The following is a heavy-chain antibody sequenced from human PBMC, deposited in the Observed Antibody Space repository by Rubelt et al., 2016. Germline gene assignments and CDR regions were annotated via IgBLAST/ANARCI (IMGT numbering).Heavy chain of an antibody. J-gene: IGHJ3*02. V-gene: IGHV3-53*01. CDR1: GFNVGSSY. CDR3: ARDDGYSSLASDI. CDR2: IYSGGTT. Sequence: GGSLRLSCAASGFNVGSSYMSWVRQAPGKGLEWVSVIYSGGTTHYAESVQGRFTISRDTSKNTLFLQMNSLRGEDTAVYYCARDDGYSSLASDIWGQGTLVTVSS. D-gene: IGHD5-18*01.